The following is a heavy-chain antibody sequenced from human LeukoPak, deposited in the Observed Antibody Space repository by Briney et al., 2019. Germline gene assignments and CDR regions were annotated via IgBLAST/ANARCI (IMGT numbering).Heavy chain of an antibody. V-gene: IGHV1-8*01. J-gene: IGHJ6*03. CDR2: MNPNSGNT. Sequence: ASVKVSCKASGYTFTSYDINWVRQATGQGLEWMGWMNPNSGNTGYAQKFQGRVTMTRNTSISTAYMELSSLRSEDTAVYYCARGPPGIQTSYYDFWSGYYSRYYYYMDVWGKGTTVTVSS. CDR3: ARGPPGIQTSYYDFWSGYYSRYYYYMDV. D-gene: IGHD3-3*01. CDR1: GYTFTSYD.